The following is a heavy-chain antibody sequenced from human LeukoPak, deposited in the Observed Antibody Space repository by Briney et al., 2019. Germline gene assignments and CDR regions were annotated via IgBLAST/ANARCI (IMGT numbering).Heavy chain of an antibody. V-gene: IGHV4-30-2*01. CDR3: ARGEVEMATINAFDI. D-gene: IGHD5-24*01. CDR2: IHHSGST. J-gene: IGHJ3*02. CDR1: GGSISSGGYS. Sequence: SQTLSLTCAVSGGSISSGGYSWSSIRQPPGKGLEWIGYIHHSGSTYCNPPRKSRVTISVGRSKNQFSLKLSSVTAAETAVYYCARGEVEMATINAFDIWGEGTMVTVSS.